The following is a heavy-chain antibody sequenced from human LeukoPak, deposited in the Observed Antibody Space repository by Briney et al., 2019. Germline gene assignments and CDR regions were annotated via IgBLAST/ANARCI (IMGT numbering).Heavy chain of an antibody. D-gene: IGHD5-24*01. V-gene: IGHV1-69*13. CDR1: GGAFSSYA. J-gene: IGHJ3*02. CDR3: ARIRDGYNDAYDI. Sequence: GASVTVSCKASGGAFSSYAISWVRQAPGQGLEWMGGIIPIFGTANYAQKFQGRVTITADESTSTAYMELSSLRSEDTAVYYCARIRDGYNDAYDIWGQGTVVTVPS. CDR2: IIPIFGTA.